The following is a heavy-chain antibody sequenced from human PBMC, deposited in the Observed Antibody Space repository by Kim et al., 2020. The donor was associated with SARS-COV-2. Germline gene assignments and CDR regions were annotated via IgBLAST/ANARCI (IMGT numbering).Heavy chain of an antibody. CDR2: INPYSGDT. CDR1: GYTFTDYY. V-gene: IGHV1-2*02. J-gene: IGHJ5*02. Sequence: ASVKVSCKASGYTFTDYYIHWVRQAPGQGLEWLGWINPYSGDTNYAQKFQGRVTMTRDTSISTPYVELSSLRSDDTAVYYCARSAHFWSGHYLDLWGQGTLTIVSP. CDR3: ARSAHFWSGHYLDL. D-gene: IGHD3-3*01.